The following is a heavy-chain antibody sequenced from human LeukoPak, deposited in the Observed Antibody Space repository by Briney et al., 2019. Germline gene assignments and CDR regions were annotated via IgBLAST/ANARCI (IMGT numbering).Heavy chain of an antibody. Sequence: SETLSLTCSVSGSGINRSGYCWGLIRQPPGKALKLVGNLYFSGKTYYNPSLQSRVTISVDTSKNQFSLKVTSVTAADTAVYYCAREVVTGASGYYYYMDVWGKGTTVTVSS. CDR3: AREVVTGASGYYYYMDV. V-gene: IGHV4-39*02. CDR1: GSGINRSGYC. J-gene: IGHJ6*03. CDR2: LYFSGKT. D-gene: IGHD3-9*01.